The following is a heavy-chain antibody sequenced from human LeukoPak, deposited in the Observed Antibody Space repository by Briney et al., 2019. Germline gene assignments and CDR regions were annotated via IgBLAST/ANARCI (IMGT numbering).Heavy chain of an antibody. CDR2: MNPNSGNT. CDR1: GYTFTSYD. V-gene: IGHV1-8*01. D-gene: IGHD4-17*01. Sequence: GASVKVSCKASGYTFTSYDINWVRQATGQGLEWMGWMNPNSGNTGYAQKFQGRVTMTRNTSISTAYMELSSLRSEDTAVYYCARAYRTTVTTLFDYWGQGTLVTVSP. CDR3: ARAYRTTVTTLFDY. J-gene: IGHJ4*02.